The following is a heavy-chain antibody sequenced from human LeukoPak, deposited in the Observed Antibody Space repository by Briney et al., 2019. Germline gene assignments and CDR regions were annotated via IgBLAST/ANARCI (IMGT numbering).Heavy chain of an antibody. CDR2: IYHSGST. CDR1: GGSMSGFY. V-gene: IGHV4-59*01. J-gene: IGHJ4*02. CDR3: AREVIYDSDGYYRRIDY. Sequence: KASETLSLTCSVSGGSMSGFYWNWIRQSPGKGLEWIGYIYHSGSTNYHPSLKSRVSISVDTSKNQFSLTLTSAAAADTAVYYCAREVIYDSDGYYRRIDYWGQGTQVTVSS. D-gene: IGHD3-22*01.